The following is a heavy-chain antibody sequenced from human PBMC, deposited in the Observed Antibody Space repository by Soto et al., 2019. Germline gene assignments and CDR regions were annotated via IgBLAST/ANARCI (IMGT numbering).Heavy chain of an antibody. CDR2: IIPIFGTA. D-gene: IGHD3-22*01. CDR3: AISRMIVVVIPGAFDI. J-gene: IGHJ3*02. CDR1: GGTFSSYA. Sequence: ASVKVSCKASGGTFSSYAISWVRQAPGQGLEWMGGIIPIFGTANYAQKFQGRVTITADESTSTAYMELSSLRSEDTAVYYCAISRMIVVVIPGAFDIWGQRTMVTVSS. V-gene: IGHV1-69*13.